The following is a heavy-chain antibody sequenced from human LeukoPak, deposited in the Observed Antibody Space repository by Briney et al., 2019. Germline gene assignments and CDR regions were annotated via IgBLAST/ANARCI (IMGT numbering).Heavy chain of an antibody. V-gene: IGHV1-8*01. CDR1: GYIFTNYD. D-gene: IGHD1-14*01. J-gene: IGHJ5*02. CDR3: ARQDRIAPNWFDP. Sequence: ASVKVSCKASGYIFTNYDINWVRQATGRGLEWMGWMKPNSGNTGFAQKFQGRVSMTRNISTNTAYMELSSLRSEDTAVYYCARQDRIAPNWFDPWGQGTLVTVSS. CDR2: MKPNSGNT.